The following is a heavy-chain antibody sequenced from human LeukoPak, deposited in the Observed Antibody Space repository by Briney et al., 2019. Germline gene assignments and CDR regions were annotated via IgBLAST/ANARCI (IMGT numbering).Heavy chain of an antibody. Sequence: GGSLRLSCAASGFTFSSYSMNCVRQAPGKGLEWVSSISSSSGYIYYADSVKGRFTISRDNAKNSLYLQMNSLRAEDTAVYYCARDRNVFDPWGQGTLVTVSS. V-gene: IGHV3-21*01. CDR2: ISSSSGYI. CDR1: GFTFSSYS. J-gene: IGHJ5*02. CDR3: ARDRNVFDP.